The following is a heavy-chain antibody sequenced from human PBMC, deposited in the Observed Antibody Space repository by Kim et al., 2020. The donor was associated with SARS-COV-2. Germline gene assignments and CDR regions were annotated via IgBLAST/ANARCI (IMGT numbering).Heavy chain of an antibody. Sequence: SVKVSCKASGGTFSSYAISWVRQAPGQGLEWMGRIIPILGIANYAQKFQGRVTITADKSTSTAYMELSSLRSEDTAVYYCAREADTAMANFDYWGQGTLVTVSS. J-gene: IGHJ4*02. CDR2: IIPILGIA. V-gene: IGHV1-69*04. CDR1: GGTFSSYA. CDR3: AREADTAMANFDY. D-gene: IGHD5-18*01.